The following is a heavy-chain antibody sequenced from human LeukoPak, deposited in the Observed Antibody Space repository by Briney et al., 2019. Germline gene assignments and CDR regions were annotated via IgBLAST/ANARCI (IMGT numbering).Heavy chain of an antibody. CDR2: ISSSGSTI. Sequence: PGGSLRLSCAASGFTFSSYNMNWVRQAPGKGLEWVSYISSSGSTIYYADSVKGRFTISRDNAKNSLYLQMNSLRAEDTAVYYCARDYEVGYSSSSLDYWGQGTLVTVSS. V-gene: IGHV3-48*04. J-gene: IGHJ4*02. D-gene: IGHD6-6*01. CDR1: GFTFSSYN. CDR3: ARDYEVGYSSSSLDY.